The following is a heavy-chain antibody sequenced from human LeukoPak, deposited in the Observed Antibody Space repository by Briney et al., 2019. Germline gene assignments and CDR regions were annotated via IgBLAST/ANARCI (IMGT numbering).Heavy chain of an antibody. CDR1: GGSISSSSYY. CDR3: ARVGGRGDYAPRWLAY. J-gene: IGHJ4*02. D-gene: IGHD4-17*01. Sequence: SETLSLICTVSGGSISSSSYYWGWIRQPPGKGLEWIGSIYYSGSTYYNPSLKSRVTISVDTSKNQFSLKLSSVTAADTAVYYCARVGGRGDYAPRWLAYWGQGTLVTVSS. CDR2: IYYSGST. V-gene: IGHV4-39*07.